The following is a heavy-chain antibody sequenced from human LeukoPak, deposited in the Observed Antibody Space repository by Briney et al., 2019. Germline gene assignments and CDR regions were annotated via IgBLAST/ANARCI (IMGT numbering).Heavy chain of an antibody. Sequence: ASVKVSCKASGYTFTGYYMHWVRQAPGQGLEWMGWINPNSGGTNYAQKFQGRVTMTRDTSISTAYMELSRLRSDDTAVYYCARDRSIGGWHANYYYYGMDVWGQGTTVTVSS. CDR3: ARDRSIGGWHANYYYYGMDV. J-gene: IGHJ6*02. CDR2: INPNSGGT. D-gene: IGHD6-19*01. CDR1: GYTFTGYY. V-gene: IGHV1-2*02.